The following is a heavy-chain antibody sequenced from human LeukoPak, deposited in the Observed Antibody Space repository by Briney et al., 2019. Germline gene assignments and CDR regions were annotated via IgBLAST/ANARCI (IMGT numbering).Heavy chain of an antibody. V-gene: IGHV1-18*01. D-gene: IGHD4-17*01. CDR1: GYTFTSYG. J-gene: IGHJ6*02. Sequence: ASVKVSCKASGYTFTSYGISWVRQAPGQGLEWMGWISAYNGNTNYAQKLQGRVTMTTDTSTSTAYMELRSPRSDDTAVYYCARVYGDYRNYYYYYGMDVWGQGTTVTVSS. CDR2: ISAYNGNT. CDR3: ARVYGDYRNYYYYYGMDV.